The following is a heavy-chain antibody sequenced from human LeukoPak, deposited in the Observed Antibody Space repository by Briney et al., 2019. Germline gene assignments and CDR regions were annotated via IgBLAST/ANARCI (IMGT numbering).Heavy chain of an antibody. CDR1: GFTFSDYY. V-gene: IGHV3-11*01. Sequence: GGSLRLSCAASGFTFSDYYMSWIRQAPGKGLEWVSYISSSGSTIYYADSVKGRFTISRDNAKNSLYLQMNSLRAEDTAVYYCARGFPSKTMIVVVDCWGQGTLVTVSS. CDR2: ISSSGSTI. CDR3: ARGFPSKTMIVVVDC. J-gene: IGHJ4*02. D-gene: IGHD3-22*01.